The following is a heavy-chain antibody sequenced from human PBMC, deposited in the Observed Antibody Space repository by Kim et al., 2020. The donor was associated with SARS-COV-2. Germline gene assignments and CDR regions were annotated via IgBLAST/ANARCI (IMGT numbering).Heavy chain of an antibody. CDR3: VRHVPSSTNLGWFDP. CDR2: IYPLDSQT. CDR1: GYTFTHYW. V-gene: IGHV5-51*01. D-gene: IGHD7-27*01. Sequence: GESLKISCQGSGYTFTHYWIGWVRQMPGKGLEWMGIIYPLDSQTKYSPSFQGQVTISADKSITTAYLQWTSLKASDTAMYYCVRHVPSSTNLGWFDPWGQGTLVTVSS. J-gene: IGHJ5*02.